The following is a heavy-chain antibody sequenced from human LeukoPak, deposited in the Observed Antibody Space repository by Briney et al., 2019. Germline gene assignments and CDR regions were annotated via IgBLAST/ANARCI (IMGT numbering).Heavy chain of an antibody. CDR3: ARSVKKYGLRNWFDP. CDR2: IFYSGDT. CDR1: GDSIYITNYY. D-gene: IGHD3-10*01. J-gene: IGHJ5*02. Sequence: SETLSLTCTVSGDSIYITNYYWDWIRQPPGKGLEWIGNIFYSGDTKYNPSLKNRVTISMEPSKNQFSLRLSSVAAADTAVYYCARSVKKYGLRNWFDPWGQGSLVTVSS. V-gene: IGHV4-39*01.